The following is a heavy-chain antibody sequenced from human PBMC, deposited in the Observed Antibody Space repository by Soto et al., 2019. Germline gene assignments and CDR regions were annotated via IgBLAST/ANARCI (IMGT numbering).Heavy chain of an antibody. CDR1: GFTFSGYA. J-gene: IGHJ6*02. Sequence: GSLRLSCVASGFTFSGYAMHWVRQAPGKGLEWVTVISYDGSSEYYADSVKGRFTISRDNSKNTLYLQMNSLRAEDTAVYYCARGGGGYYYYGMDVWGQGTTVTVSS. CDR2: ISYDGSSE. CDR3: ARGGGGYYYYGMDV. D-gene: IGHD3-16*01. V-gene: IGHV3-30-3*01.